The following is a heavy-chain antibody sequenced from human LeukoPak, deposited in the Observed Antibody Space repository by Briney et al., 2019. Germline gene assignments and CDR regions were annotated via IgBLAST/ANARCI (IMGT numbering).Heavy chain of an antibody. Sequence: PGGSLRLSCAASGFTFSEHYMDWVRQTPGKGLEWVGRIRNKANTYTTEYAASVKGRFTISRDDSKNSLFLQMNTLKTDDTAVYYCVRGSRSGFDYWGQGTLVTVSS. V-gene: IGHV3-72*01. CDR2: IRNKANTYTT. CDR3: VRGSRSGFDY. J-gene: IGHJ4*02. CDR1: GFTFSEHY. D-gene: IGHD3-22*01.